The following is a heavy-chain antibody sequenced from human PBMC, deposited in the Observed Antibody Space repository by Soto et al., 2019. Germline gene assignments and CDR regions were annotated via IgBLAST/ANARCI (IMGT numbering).Heavy chain of an antibody. D-gene: IGHD3-3*01. J-gene: IGHJ4*02. Sequence: TSETLSLTCTVSGGSINSGGYYWSWIRQHPGKGLEWIGYIYYSGSTYYNPSLKSRVTMSIDTSKNQFSLKLSSVTAADTAVYYCARAQTIFGIITVFDYWGQGTLVTVSS. CDR3: ARAQTIFGIITVFDY. V-gene: IGHV4-31*03. CDR1: GGSINSGGYY. CDR2: IYYSGST.